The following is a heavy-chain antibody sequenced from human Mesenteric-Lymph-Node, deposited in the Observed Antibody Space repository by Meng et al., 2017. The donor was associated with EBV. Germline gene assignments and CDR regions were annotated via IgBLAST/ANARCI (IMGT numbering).Heavy chain of an antibody. J-gene: IGHJ4*02. Sequence: QRQSVQSGGEVQKPRSSVSVPGKASGGTFSSYAISWVRQAPGQGLEWMGGIIPIFGTANYAQKFQGRVTITADKSTSTAYMELSSLRSEDTAVYYCARPDDSSGYYLDWGQGTLVTVSS. D-gene: IGHD3-22*01. CDR2: IIPIFGTA. V-gene: IGHV1-69*06. CDR1: GGTFSSYA. CDR3: ARPDDSSGYYLD.